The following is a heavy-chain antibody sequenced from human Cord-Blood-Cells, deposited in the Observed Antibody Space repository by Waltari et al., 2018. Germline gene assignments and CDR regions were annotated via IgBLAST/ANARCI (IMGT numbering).Heavy chain of an antibody. J-gene: IGHJ3*02. Sequence: QVQLQESGPGLVKPSETLSLTCTVSGGSISSYYWSWIRQPPGKGLEWIGYIYYSGSTKYNPSLKSRVTISVDTSKNQFSLKLSSVTAADTAVYYCARHYCSGGSCFDIWGQGTMVTVSS. CDR1: GGSISSYY. CDR3: ARHYCSGGSCFDI. CDR2: IYYSGST. V-gene: IGHV4-59*08. D-gene: IGHD2-15*01.